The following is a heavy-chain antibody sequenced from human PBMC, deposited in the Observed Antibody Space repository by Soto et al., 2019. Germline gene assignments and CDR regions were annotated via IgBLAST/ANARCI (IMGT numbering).Heavy chain of an antibody. CDR3: ARDEGTIFGVVIHYYYGMDV. Sequence: GGSLRLSCAASGFTFSSYSMNWVRQAPGKGLEWVSYISSSSSTIYYADSVKGRFTISRDNAKNSLYLQMNSLRDEDTAVYYCARDEGTIFGVVIHYYYGMDVWGQGTTVTVSS. J-gene: IGHJ6*02. CDR2: ISSSSSTI. V-gene: IGHV3-48*02. CDR1: GFTFSSYS. D-gene: IGHD3-3*01.